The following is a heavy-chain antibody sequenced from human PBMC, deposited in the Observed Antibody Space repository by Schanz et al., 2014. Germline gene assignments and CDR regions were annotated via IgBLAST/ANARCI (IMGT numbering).Heavy chain of an antibody. CDR1: GFTFSDYY. J-gene: IGHJ4*02. CDR3: ARDKGGYYPFDY. CDR2: ISSSSIYT. D-gene: IGHD3-3*01. Sequence: VQLVESGGGLVQPGGSLRLSCAASGFTFSDYYMSWIRQAPGKGLEWVSYISSSSIYTNYADSVKGRFTISRDNAKNSQYLQMHSLRAEDTAVYYCARDKGGYYPFDYWGQGTLVTVSS. V-gene: IGHV3-11*06.